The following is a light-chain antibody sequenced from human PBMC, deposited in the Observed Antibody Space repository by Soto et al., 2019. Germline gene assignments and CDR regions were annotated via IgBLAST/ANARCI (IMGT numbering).Light chain of an antibody. CDR2: EVS. Sequence: QSSLTQPASVSGSPGQSITISCTGTSSDVGSHNLVSWYQQHPGQAPKLMIYEVSKRPLGVSTRFSASKSGNTASLTISGLQAEDEAEYYCCSYGGSRAGFGGGTQLTVL. CDR3: CSYGGSRAG. J-gene: IGLJ7*01. CDR1: SSDVGSHNL. V-gene: IGLV2-23*02.